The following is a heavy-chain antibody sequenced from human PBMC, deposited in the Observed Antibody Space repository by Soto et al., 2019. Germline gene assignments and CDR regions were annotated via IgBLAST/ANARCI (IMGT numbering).Heavy chain of an antibody. J-gene: IGHJ4*02. CDR1: GGSISSYY. D-gene: IGHD1-7*01. Sequence: SETLSLTCTVSGGSISSYYWSWIRQPPGKGLEWIGYIYYSGSTNYNPSLKSRVTISVDTSKNQFSLKLSSVTAADTAVYYCGRVWPSITGTTWVFDYWGQGTLVTVS. CDR3: GRVWPSITGTTWVFDY. V-gene: IGHV4-59*01. CDR2: IYYSGST.